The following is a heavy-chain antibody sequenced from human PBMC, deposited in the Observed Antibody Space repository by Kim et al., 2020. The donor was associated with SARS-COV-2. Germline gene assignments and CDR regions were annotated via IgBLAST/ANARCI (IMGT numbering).Heavy chain of an antibody. D-gene: IGHD5-12*01. Sequence: GGSLRLSCAASGFTFSSYEMNWVRQAPGKGLEWVSYISSSGSTIYYADSVKGRFTISRDNAKNSLYLQMNSLRAEDTAVYYCASIVAPEGLCDYWGQGTLVTVSS. CDR2: ISSSGSTI. J-gene: IGHJ4*02. CDR3: ASIVAPEGLCDY. V-gene: IGHV3-48*03. CDR1: GFTFSSYE.